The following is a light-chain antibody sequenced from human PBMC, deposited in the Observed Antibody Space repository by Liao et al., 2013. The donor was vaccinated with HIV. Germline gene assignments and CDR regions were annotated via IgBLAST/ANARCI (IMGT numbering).Light chain of an antibody. J-gene: IGLJ1*01. CDR3: QVWDSSNDHPV. Sequence: SYVLTQPPSLSVAPGETATIPCGGNNIGGFSVHWYQQKPGQAPVLVIYYDSDRPSGIPERFSGSNSGNTATLTITRVEAGDEADYFCQVWDSSNDHPVFGTGTTVTVL. CDR1: NIGGFS. CDR2: YDS. V-gene: IGLV3-21*01.